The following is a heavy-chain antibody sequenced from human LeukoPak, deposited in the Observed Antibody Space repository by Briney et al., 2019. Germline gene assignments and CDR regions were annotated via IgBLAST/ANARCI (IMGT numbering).Heavy chain of an antibody. D-gene: IGHD3-10*01. V-gene: IGHV1-58*02. CDR1: GFTFTSSA. CDR3: AAAAGITMVRGVKRGWAFDI. Sequence: SVKVSCKASGFTFTSSAMQWVRQARGQRLEWIGWIVVGSGNTNYAQKFQERVTITRDMSTSTAYMELSSLRSEDTAVYYCAAAAGITMVRGVKRGWAFDIWGQGTMVTVSS. J-gene: IGHJ3*02. CDR2: IVVGSGNT.